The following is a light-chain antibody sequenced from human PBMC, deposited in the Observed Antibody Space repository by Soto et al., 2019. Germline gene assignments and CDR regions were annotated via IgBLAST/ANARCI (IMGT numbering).Light chain of an antibody. J-gene: IGLJ3*02. CDR3: VLYMGSGIRV. CDR2: NTY. Sequence: QAVVTQEPSFSVSPGGTVTLTCGLSSGSVSTSYYPSWYQQTPGQSPRTLIYNTYTRSSGVPDRFSGSILGNKAALTITGAQADDESHYYCVLYMGSGIRVFGGGTKLTVL. CDR1: SGSVSTSYY. V-gene: IGLV8-61*01.